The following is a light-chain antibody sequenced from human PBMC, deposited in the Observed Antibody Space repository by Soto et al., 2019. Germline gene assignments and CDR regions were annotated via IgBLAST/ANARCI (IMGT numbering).Light chain of an antibody. CDR3: QQSYSTPPS. V-gene: IGKV1-39*01. CDR2: AAS. J-gene: IGKJ1*01. CDR1: QSISSY. Sequence: DIQMTQSPSSLSASVGDRVTITCRASQSISSYLNWYQQKPGKAPKLLIYAASSLQSGVPSRLSGSGSGTDFPLTISSLQPEDFATYYCQQSYSTPPSFGQGTKVEIK.